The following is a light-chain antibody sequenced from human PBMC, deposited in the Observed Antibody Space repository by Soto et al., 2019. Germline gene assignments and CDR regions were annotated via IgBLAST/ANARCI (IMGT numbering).Light chain of an antibody. CDR3: SSYTSSSTPGV. J-gene: IGLJ3*02. CDR2: EVS. V-gene: IGLV2-14*01. CDR1: SSDVGGYNY. Sequence: QSVLTQPASVSGSPGQSITISCTGTSSDVGGYNYVSWYQQHPGKGPKVMIYEVSNRPSGVSNRFSGSKSGNTASLTISGLQAEDEADYYCSSYTSSSTPGVFGGGTKVTVL.